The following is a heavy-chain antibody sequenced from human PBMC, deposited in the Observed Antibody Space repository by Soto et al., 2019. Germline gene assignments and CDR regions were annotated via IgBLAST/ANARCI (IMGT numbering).Heavy chain of an antibody. Sequence: ASVKVSCKASGYTFTSYAMHWVRQAPGQRLEWMGWINAGNGNTKYSQKFQGRVTITRDTSASTAYMELSSLRSEDTAVYYCARGGGYYYWDDQWGQGTLVTVSS. CDR3: ARGGGYYYWDDQ. D-gene: IGHD3-22*01. CDR1: GYTFTSYA. V-gene: IGHV1-3*01. CDR2: INAGNGNT. J-gene: IGHJ4*02.